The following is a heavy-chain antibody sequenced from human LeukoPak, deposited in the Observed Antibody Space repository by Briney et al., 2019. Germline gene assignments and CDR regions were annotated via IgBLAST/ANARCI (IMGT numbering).Heavy chain of an antibody. CDR3: ARVREPYYYYMDV. V-gene: IGHV4-61*05. Sequence: SETLSLTCTVSGGSISSSSYYWGWIRQPPGKGLEWIGYSYYSGSTNYNPSLKSRVTISVDTSKNQFSLKLSSVTAADTAVYYCARVREPYYYYMDVWGKGTTVTISS. CDR1: GGSISSSSYY. J-gene: IGHJ6*03. CDR2: SYYSGST.